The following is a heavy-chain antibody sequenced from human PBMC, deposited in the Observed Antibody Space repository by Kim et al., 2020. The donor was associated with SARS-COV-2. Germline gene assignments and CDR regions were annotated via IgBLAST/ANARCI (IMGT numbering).Heavy chain of an antibody. J-gene: IGHJ4*02. CDR3: ATDFPSGERSYYDSSGYYLDY. CDR1: GGTFSSYA. D-gene: IGHD3-22*01. Sequence: SVKVSCKASGGTFSSYAISWVRQAPGQGLEWMGGIIPIFGTANYAQKFQGRVTITADESTSTAYMELSSLRSEDTAVYYCATDFPSGERSYYDSSGYYLDYWGQGTLVTVSS. CDR2: IIPIFGTA. V-gene: IGHV1-69*13.